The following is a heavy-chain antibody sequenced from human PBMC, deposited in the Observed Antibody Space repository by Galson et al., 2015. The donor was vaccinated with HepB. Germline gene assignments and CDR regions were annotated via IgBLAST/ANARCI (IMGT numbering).Heavy chain of an antibody. Sequence: SLRLSCAAFGITLSSYSMNWVRQAPGKGLEWVSYISTSSSTIYYADSVKGRFTISRDNAKNSLYLQMNSLRDGGTAVDYCARRYGDYQGRFEYWGQGTLATVSS. D-gene: IGHD4-17*01. J-gene: IGHJ4*02. V-gene: IGHV3-48*02. CDR1: GITLSSYS. CDR3: ARRYGDYQGRFEY. CDR2: ISTSSSTI.